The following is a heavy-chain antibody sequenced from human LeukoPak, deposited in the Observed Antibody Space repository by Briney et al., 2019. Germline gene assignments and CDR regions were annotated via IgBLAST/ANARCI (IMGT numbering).Heavy chain of an antibody. CDR3: ARDQGYSYGFPRPLDY. CDR1: GGTFSSYA. V-gene: IGHV1-69*13. J-gene: IGHJ4*02. CDR2: TIPIFGTA. D-gene: IGHD5-18*01. Sequence: SVKVSCKASGGTFSSYAISWVRQAPGQGLEWMGGTIPIFGTANYAQKFQGRVTITADESTSTAYMELSSLRSEDTAVYYCARDQGYSYGFPRPLDYWGQGTLVTVSS.